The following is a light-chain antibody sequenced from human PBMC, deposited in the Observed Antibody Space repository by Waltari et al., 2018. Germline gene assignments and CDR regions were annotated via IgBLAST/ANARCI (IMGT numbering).Light chain of an antibody. CDR2: LNT. Sequence: QSVLTQPPSVSGAPGQRVTISCTGSSSNIGAGYDVHWYRQLPGTAPKLLIYLNTNRASGGPNRFSGSRSGTSASLAITGLQDEDEADYYCQSYDNSLTCSVFGGGTKVTVL. CDR1: SSNIGAGYD. J-gene: IGLJ3*02. V-gene: IGLV1-40*01. CDR3: QSYDNSLTCSV.